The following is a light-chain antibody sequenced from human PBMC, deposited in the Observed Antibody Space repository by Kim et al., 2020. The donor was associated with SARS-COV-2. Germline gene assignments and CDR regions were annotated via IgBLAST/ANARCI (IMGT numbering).Light chain of an antibody. CDR3: QHYYSYPT. J-gene: IGKJ1*01. CDR1: QGISCY. CDR2: AAS. V-gene: IGKV1-8*01. Sequence: PTGDRFTITCRASQGISCYLAWYQQNQGKAPTLLIYAASSLQSGVPSRFSGGGSGTDFTLTISCLQSEDFATYYCQHYYSYPTFGQGTKVDIK.